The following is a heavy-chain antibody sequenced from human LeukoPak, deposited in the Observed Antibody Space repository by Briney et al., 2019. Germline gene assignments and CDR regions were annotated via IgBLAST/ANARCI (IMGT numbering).Heavy chain of an antibody. CDR2: NSGSGGST. Sequence: GGSLRLSCAASGFTFNTYAMSWVRQAPGKGLEWVSSNSGSGGSTYYADSVEGWFTISRDNSKNTLYLQMNSLRAEDTAVYYCAKRGLGDREAFDIWGQGTMVTVSS. CDR1: GFTFNTYA. CDR3: AKRGLGDREAFDI. V-gene: IGHV3-23*01. J-gene: IGHJ3*02. D-gene: IGHD2-21*02.